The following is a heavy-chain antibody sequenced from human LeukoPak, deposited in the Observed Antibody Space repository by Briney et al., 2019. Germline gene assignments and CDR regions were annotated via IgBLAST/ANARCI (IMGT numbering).Heavy chain of an antibody. CDR1: GFTFSSYA. J-gene: IGHJ4*02. V-gene: IGHV3-30-3*01. Sequence: GGSLRLSCAASGFTFSSYAMHWVRQAPGKGLEWVAVISYDGSNKYYADSVKGRFTISRDNSKNTLYLQMNSLRAEDTAVYYCARGGQWGDYFDYWGQGTLVTVSS. CDR2: ISYDGSNK. CDR3: ARGGQWGDYFDY. D-gene: IGHD6-19*01.